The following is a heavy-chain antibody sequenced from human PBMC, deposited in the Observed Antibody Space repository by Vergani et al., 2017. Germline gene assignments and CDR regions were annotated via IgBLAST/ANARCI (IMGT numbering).Heavy chain of an antibody. Sequence: EVQLVESGGGLVQPGRSLRLSCAASGFTFEDHAMHWVRHAPGKGLEWVSGISWNRGSIGYADSVKGRFNISRDKAKNSLYLQMNSLRAEDTALYYCAKVGAMIGPDAFDIWGQGTMVTVSS. J-gene: IGHJ3*02. D-gene: IGHD3-22*01. CDR1: GFTFEDHA. V-gene: IGHV3-9*01. CDR3: AKVGAMIGPDAFDI. CDR2: ISWNRGSI.